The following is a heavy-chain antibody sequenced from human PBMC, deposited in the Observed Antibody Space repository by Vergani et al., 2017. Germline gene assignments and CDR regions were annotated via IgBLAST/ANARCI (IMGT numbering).Heavy chain of an antibody. Sequence: EVQLVESGGGLIQPGGSLRLSCAASGFTVSSNYMSWVRQAPGKGLEWVSVIYSGGSTYYADSVKGRFTISRDNSKNTLYLQMNSLRAEDTAVYYCAKDVGYIAVAGRGIDYWGQGTLVTVSS. CDR2: IYSGGST. CDR1: GFTVSSNY. V-gene: IGHV3-53*01. J-gene: IGHJ4*02. CDR3: AKDVGYIAVAGRGIDY. D-gene: IGHD6-19*01.